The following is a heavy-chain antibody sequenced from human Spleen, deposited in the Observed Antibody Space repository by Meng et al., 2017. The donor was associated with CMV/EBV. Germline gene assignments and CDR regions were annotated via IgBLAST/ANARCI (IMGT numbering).Heavy chain of an antibody. CDR2: IYSGGST. V-gene: IGHV3-53*01. Sequence: GESLKISCAASGFTVSSNYMSWVRQAPGKGLEWVSVIYSGGSTYYADSVKGRFTISRDNSKNTLYLQMSSLRAEDTAVYYCAKERGGPIVVVPAATRAFDSWGQGNLVTVSS. D-gene: IGHD2-2*01. CDR1: GFTVSSNY. CDR3: AKERGGPIVVVPAATRAFDS. J-gene: IGHJ4*02.